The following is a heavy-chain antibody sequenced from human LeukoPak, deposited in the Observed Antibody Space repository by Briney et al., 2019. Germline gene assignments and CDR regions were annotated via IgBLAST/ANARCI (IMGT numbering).Heavy chain of an antibody. D-gene: IGHD6-19*01. CDR3: ARDLEGGGWLAYNWFDP. CDR2: INPSGGST. V-gene: IGHV1-46*01. J-gene: IGHJ5*02. Sequence: GASVKVSCKASGYTFTSYYIHWVRQAPGQGLEWMGIINPSGGSTSYAQKLQGRVTMTRDTSTSTVYMELSSLRSEDTAVYYCARDLEGGGWLAYNWFDPWGQGTLVTVSS. CDR1: GYTFTSYY.